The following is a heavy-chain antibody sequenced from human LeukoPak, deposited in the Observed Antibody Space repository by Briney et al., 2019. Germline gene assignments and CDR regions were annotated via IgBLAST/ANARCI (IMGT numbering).Heavy chain of an antibody. V-gene: IGHV1-18*01. J-gene: IGHJ5*02. CDR2: ISAYNGNT. D-gene: IGHD1-26*01. Sequence: ASVKVSCKASGYTFTSYGISWVRQAPGQGLEWMGWISAYNGNTNYAQKLQGRVTMTTDTSTSTAYMELRSLRSDDTALYYCARDWDSGSSYDVNNCFDPWGQGTLVTISS. CDR1: GYTFTSYG. CDR3: ARDWDSGSSYDVNNCFDP.